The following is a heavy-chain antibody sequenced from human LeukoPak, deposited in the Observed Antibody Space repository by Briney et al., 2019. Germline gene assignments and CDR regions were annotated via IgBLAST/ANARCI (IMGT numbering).Heavy chain of an antibody. Sequence: SETLSLTCTVSGASGTSGAYHWCWIRQSPGKGLEWIGHSENNKNNPSLNSRVTISVDSSKNQFSLRLSSVTAADTAVYFCATYHAGRGGSGYWGQGILVTVSS. D-gene: IGHD2-8*01. CDR1: GASGTSGAYH. CDR2: SENN. CDR3: ATYHAGRGGSGY. V-gene: IGHV4-30-4*01. J-gene: IGHJ4*02.